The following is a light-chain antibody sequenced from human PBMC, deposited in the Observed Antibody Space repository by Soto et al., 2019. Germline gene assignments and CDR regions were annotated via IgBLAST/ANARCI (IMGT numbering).Light chain of an antibody. J-gene: IGKJ4*01. V-gene: IGKV1-39*01. CDR2: AAS. CDR1: QSISTY. CDR3: QHVYSTPLT. Sequence: DIQMTQSPSSLSASVGDRVTITCRASQSISTYLHWYQQKPGKAPNLLIYAASTLQSGVPSRFSDSGSGTDFTLTISSLQPEDFATYFCQHVYSTPLTFGGGTKVDIK.